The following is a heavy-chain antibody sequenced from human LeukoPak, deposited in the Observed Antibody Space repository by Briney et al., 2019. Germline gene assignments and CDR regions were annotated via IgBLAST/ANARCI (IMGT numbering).Heavy chain of an antibody. J-gene: IGHJ6*03. CDR2: IIPIFGTA. CDR1: GGTFSSYA. D-gene: IGHD6-13*01. V-gene: IGHV1-69*05. Sequence: ASVKVSCKASGGTFSSYAISWVRQAPGQGLEWMGGIIPIFGTANYAQKFQGRVTITTDESTSTAYMELSSLRSEDTAVYYCARAIRCSSSSHHYYYYYYMDVWGKGTTVTVSS. CDR3: ARAIRCSSSSHHYYYYYYMDV.